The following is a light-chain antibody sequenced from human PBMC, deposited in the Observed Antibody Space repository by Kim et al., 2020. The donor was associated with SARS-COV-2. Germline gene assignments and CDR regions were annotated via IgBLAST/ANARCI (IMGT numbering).Light chain of an antibody. CDR3: QHYDNIPHT. CDR2: DAS. CDR1: QNIYIY. J-gene: IGKJ3*01. Sequence: DIQMTQSPSSLSASVGDRFTITCHASQNIYIYLNWYQQKPGKAPKLLIYDASNLETGVPSRLSGSGSGTDFTFTISTLQPEDIATYYCQHYDNIPHTFGPGTKVDIK. V-gene: IGKV1-33*01.